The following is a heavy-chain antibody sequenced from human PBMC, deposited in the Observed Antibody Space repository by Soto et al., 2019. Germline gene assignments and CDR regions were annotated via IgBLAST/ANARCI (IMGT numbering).Heavy chain of an antibody. CDR3: ARGRKEQPVDYYYYYGMDV. V-gene: IGHV1-2*02. CDR2: INPNSGGT. D-gene: IGHD6-6*01. CDR1: GYTFTGYY. J-gene: IGHJ6*02. Sequence: ASVNVSCKASGYTFTGYYMHWVRQAPGQGLEWMGWINPNSGGTNYAQKFQGRVTMSRDTSISTAYMELSRLRSDDTAVYYCARGRKEQPVDYYYYYGMDVWGQGTTVTVSS.